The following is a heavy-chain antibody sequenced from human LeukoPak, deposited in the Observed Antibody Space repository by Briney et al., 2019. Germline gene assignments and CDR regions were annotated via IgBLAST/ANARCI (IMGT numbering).Heavy chain of an antibody. J-gene: IGHJ5*02. CDR2: IYYSGST. Sequence: SETLSLTCTVSGGSISSYYWSWIRQPPGKGLEWIGYIYYSGSTNYNPSLKSRVTISVDTSKNQFSLKLSSVTAADTAVYYCARGERITMVRGARGNWFDPWGQGTLVTVSS. V-gene: IGHV4-59*01. CDR3: ARGERITMVRGARGNWFDP. CDR1: GGSISSYY. D-gene: IGHD3-10*01.